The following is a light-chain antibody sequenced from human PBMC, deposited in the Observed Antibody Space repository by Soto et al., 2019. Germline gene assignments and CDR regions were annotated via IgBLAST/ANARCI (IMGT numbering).Light chain of an antibody. J-gene: IGKJ1*01. CDR3: QHYNTDPWT. V-gene: IGKV1-5*03. Sequence: DIQMTQPPSSLSASVGDRVTITCLARQSNSRWLAWYQQNPGKAPNLLIHKASHLESWVPSTFSGSGSGTEFTLTNCSLQPGDCATYYCQHYNTDPWTFGQGTKVDIK. CDR1: QSNSRW. CDR2: KAS.